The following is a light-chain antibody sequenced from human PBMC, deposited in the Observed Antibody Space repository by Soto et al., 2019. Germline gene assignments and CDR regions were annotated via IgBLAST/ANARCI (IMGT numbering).Light chain of an antibody. CDR3: SSYTSSSTPV. CDR2: DVS. V-gene: IGLV2-14*01. J-gene: IGLJ1*01. CDR1: SSDVGGYNY. Sequence: QSGLTQPASVSGSPGQSITISCTGTSSDVGGYNYVSWYQQHPGKAPKLMIYDVSNRPSGVSNRFSGSKSGNTASLTISGLQAEDEADHYCSSYTSSSTPVFGTGTKVTVL.